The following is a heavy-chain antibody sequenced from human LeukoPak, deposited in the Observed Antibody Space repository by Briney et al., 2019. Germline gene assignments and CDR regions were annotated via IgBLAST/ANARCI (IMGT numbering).Heavy chain of an antibody. D-gene: IGHD1-14*01. V-gene: IGHV3-30*18. J-gene: IGHJ4*02. Sequence: PGGSLRLSCAASGFTFSSYGMHWVRQAPGKGLEWVAVISYDGSNKYYADSVKGRFTISRDNSKKTLYLQMNSLRAEDTAVYYCAKDITESIVELGYWGQGTLVTVSS. CDR1: GFTFSSYG. CDR3: AKDITESIVELGY. CDR2: ISYDGSNK.